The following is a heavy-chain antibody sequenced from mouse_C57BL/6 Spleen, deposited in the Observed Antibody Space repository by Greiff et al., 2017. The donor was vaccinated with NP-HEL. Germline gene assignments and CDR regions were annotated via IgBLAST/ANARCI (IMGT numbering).Heavy chain of an antibody. J-gene: IGHJ2*01. D-gene: IGHD1-1*01. CDR3: ARGGLLRFFDY. CDR2: IYPGSGNT. Sequence: QVQLQQSGAELVRPGASVKLSCKASGYTFTDYYINWVKQRPGQGLEWIARIYPGSGNTYYNEKFKGKATLTAEKSSSTAYMQLSSLTSEDSAVYCCARGGLLRFFDYWGQGTTLTVSS. CDR1: GYTFTDYY. V-gene: IGHV1-76*01.